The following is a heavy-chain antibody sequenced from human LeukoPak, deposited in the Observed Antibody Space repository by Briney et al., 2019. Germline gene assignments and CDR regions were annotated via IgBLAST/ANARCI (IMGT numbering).Heavy chain of an antibody. V-gene: IGHV1-2*02. J-gene: IGHJ4*02. Sequence: ASVKVSCKASGYPFTGYYLHWVRQAPGQGLEWMGWINPNSGFTDYAQKFQGRVTMTRDTSISTAYMELSRLRSDDTAVYYCARLADCSSSSCRSFDYWGQGTLVTVSS. CDR1: GYPFTGYY. CDR3: ARLADCSSSSCRSFDY. D-gene: IGHD2-2*01. CDR2: INPNSGFT.